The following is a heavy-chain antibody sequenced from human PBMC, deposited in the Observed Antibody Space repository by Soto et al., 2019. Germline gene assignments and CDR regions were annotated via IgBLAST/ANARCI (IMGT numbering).Heavy chain of an antibody. J-gene: IGHJ2*01. CDR1: GGSISSYY. CDR3: ARGRDDYNGWYVDL. Sequence: SETLSLTCTVSGGSISSYYWSWIRQPPGKGLEWIGYIYYGGSTNYNPSLESRVTISLDTSKNQISLKLSSVTAADTAVYYCARGRDDYNGWYVDLWGRGSLVTVSS. D-gene: IGHD4-4*01. V-gene: IGHV4-59*01. CDR2: IYYGGST.